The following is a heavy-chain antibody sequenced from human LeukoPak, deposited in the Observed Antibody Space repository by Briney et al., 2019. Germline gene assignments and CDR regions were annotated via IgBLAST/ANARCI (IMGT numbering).Heavy chain of an antibody. CDR3: AKNVYFQH. CDR2: ISGSDGST. D-gene: IGHD3-16*01. CDR1: GFTFSNYA. Sequence: GGSLRLSCAASGFTFSNYAMSWVRQAPGRGLEWVSGISGSDGSTYYADSVKGRFTISRDNSKNTLYLQMNSLRAEDTAVYYCAKNVYFQHWGQGTLVTVSS. V-gene: IGHV3-23*01. J-gene: IGHJ1*01.